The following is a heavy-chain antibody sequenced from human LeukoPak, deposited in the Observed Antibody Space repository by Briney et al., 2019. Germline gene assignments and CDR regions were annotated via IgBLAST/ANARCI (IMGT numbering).Heavy chain of an antibody. D-gene: IGHD3-9*01. CDR3: ARHPGGYYDILTGYYLMDV. CDR2: IYTSGST. CDR1: GGSISSYY. V-gene: IGHV4-4*07. J-gene: IGHJ6*02. Sequence: SETLSLTCTVSGGSISSYYWSWIRQPAGKGLEWIGRIYTSGSTNYNPSLKSRVTMSVDTSKNQFSLKLSSVTAADTAVYYCARHPGGYYDILTGYYLMDVWGQGTAVTVSS.